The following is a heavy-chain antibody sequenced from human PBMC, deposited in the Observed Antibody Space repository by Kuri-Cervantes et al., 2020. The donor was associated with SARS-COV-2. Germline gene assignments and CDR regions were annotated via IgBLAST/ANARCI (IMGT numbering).Heavy chain of an antibody. Sequence: GESLKISCAASGFTFSNAWMSWVRQAPGKGLEWVGRIKSXTDGGTTDYAAPVKGRFTISRDDSKNTLYLQMNSLKTEDTAVYXCTAPSSTSXXFCAFDIWGQGTMVTVSS. V-gene: IGHV3-15*01. CDR2: IKSXTDGGTT. CDR1: GFTFSNAW. D-gene: IGHD2-2*01. CDR3: TAPSSTSXXFCAFDI. J-gene: IGHJ3*02.